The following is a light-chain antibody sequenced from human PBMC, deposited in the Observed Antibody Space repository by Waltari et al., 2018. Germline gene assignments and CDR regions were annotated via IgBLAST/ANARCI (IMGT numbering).Light chain of an antibody. CDR2: RNN. Sequence: QSVLTQPPSASATPGQRVTIPCSGSRSNPGRKYLYWYQHLPGTAPKPPIYRNNERPSRVPDRFSASKYGTSASLVISGLRSEDEAVYYCASWDDSHYVFGPGTTVTVL. V-gene: IGLV1-47*01. CDR1: RSNPGRKY. CDR3: ASWDDSHYV. J-gene: IGLJ1*01.